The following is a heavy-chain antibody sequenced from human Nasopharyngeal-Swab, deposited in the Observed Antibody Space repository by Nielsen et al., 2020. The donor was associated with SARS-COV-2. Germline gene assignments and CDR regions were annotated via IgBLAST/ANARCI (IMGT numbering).Heavy chain of an antibody. D-gene: IGHD5-18*01. V-gene: IGHV3-9*01. CDR2: ITWNSGNK. J-gene: IGHJ4*02. Sequence: GGSLRLSCAASGFTFENYAMHWVRQPPGKDLEWVSGITWNSGNKGYAESVQGRFTISRDNAKNSLYLQMNSLRAEDTALYYCAKARRTDTYGYECFDSWGQGTLVTVSS. CDR3: AKARRTDTYGYECFDS. CDR1: GFTFENYA.